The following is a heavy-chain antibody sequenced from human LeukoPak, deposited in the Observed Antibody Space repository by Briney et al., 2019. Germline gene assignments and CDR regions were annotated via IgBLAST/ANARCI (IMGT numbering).Heavy chain of an antibody. V-gene: IGHV1-2*02. J-gene: IGHJ5*02. CDR2: INPDNGGT. CDR1: GYTVTDYY. D-gene: IGHD1-26*01. CDR3: TRRARVGNWFDP. Sequence: ASVKVSCRASGYTVTDYYIHWVRQAPGQGLEWMGWINPDNGGTNYAQKFQGRVTMTRDTSIRTVYMDLSRLRSDDTAVFYCTRRARVGNWFDPWGQGTQVTVSS.